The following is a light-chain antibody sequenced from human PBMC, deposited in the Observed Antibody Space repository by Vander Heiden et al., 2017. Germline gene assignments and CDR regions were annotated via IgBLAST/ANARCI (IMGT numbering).Light chain of an antibody. CDR3: QVWDSSVWV. V-gene: IGLV3-9*01. CDR2: RDS. J-gene: IGLJ3*02. Sequence: SYELTQPLSVSVALGQTARITCGGNNIGSKNVHWYQQKPGQAPVLVIYRDSNRPSGIPERFSGSNSGNTATLTISRAQAGDEADYYCQVWDSSVWVCGGGTKL. CDR1: NIGSKN.